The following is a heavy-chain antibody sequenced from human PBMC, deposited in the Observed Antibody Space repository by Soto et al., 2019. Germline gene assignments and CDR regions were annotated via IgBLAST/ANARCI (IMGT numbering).Heavy chain of an antibody. CDR1: GGSFSGYY. V-gene: IGHV4-34*01. D-gene: IGHD2-15*01. Sequence: KTSETLSLTCAVYGGSFSGYYWSWIRQPPGKGLEWIGEINHSGSTNYNPSLKSRVTISVDTSKNQFSLKLSSVTAADTAVYYCARGDCSGGSCPDDAFDIWGQGTMVTVSS. J-gene: IGHJ3*02. CDR3: ARGDCSGGSCPDDAFDI. CDR2: INHSGST.